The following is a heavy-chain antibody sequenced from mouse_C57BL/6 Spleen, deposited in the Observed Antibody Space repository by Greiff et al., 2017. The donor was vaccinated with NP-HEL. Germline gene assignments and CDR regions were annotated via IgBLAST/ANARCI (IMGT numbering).Heavy chain of an antibody. CDR3: ARYDYSNYYWYFDV. CDR2: INYDGSST. D-gene: IGHD2-5*01. Sequence: EVKLMESEGGLVQPGSSMKLSCTASGFTFSDYYMAWVRQVPEKGLEWVANINYDGSSTYYLDSLKSRFIISRDNAKNILYLQMSSLKSEDTATYYCARYDYSNYYWYFDVWGTGTTVTVSS. CDR1: GFTFSDYY. J-gene: IGHJ1*03. V-gene: IGHV5-16*01.